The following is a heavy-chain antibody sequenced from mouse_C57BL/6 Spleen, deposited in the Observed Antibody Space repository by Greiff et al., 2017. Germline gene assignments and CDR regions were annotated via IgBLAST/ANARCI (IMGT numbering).Heavy chain of an antibody. D-gene: IGHD4-1*01. CDR3: ASLGKDYFDY. V-gene: IGHV6-6*01. J-gene: IGHJ2*01. CDR2: IRNKANNHAT. Sequence: EVQLVESGGGLVQPGGSMKLSCAASGFTFSDAWMDWVRQSPEKGLEWVAEIRNKANNHATYYAESVKGRFTISRDDSKSSVYLQMNSLRAEDTGIYYCASLGKDYFDYWGQGTTLTVAS. CDR1: GFTFSDAW.